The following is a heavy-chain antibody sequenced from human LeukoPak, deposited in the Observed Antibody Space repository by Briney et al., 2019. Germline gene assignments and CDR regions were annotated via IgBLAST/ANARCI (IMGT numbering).Heavy chain of an antibody. J-gene: IGHJ5*02. CDR2: IYYSGST. CDR3: ARQKAYGDPQPGFDP. V-gene: IGHV4-59*08. Sequence: SATLSLTCTVSGGSISSYYWSWIRQPPGKGLEWIGYIYYSGSTNYNPSLKSRVTISVDTSKNQFSLKLSSVTAADTAVYYCARQKAYGDPQPGFDPWGQGTLVTVSS. D-gene: IGHD4-17*01. CDR1: GGSISSYY.